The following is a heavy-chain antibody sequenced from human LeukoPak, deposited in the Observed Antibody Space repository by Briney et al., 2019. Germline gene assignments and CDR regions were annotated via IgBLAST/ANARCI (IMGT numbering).Heavy chain of an antibody. CDR1: GYTFTSYG. CDR2: ISAYNGNT. D-gene: IGHD3-16*01. J-gene: IGHJ4*02. Sequence: GASVKVSCKASGYTFTSYGISWVRQAPGRGLEWMGWISAYNGNTNYAQKLQGRVTMTTDTSTSTAYMELRSLRSDDTAVYYCARAPGAIMITFGGVKFFDYWGQGTLVTVSS. V-gene: IGHV1-18*01. CDR3: ARAPGAIMITFGGVKFFDY.